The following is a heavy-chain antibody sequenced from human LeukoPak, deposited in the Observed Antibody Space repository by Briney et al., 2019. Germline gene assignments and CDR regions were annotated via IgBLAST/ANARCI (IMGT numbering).Heavy chain of an antibody. V-gene: IGHV3-30*18. CDR2: ISYDGSNK. D-gene: IGHD5-18*01. J-gene: IGHJ4*02. CDR3: AKTVDTAMGY. CDR1: GFTFSSYG. Sequence: PGGSLRLSCAASGFTFSSYGMHWVRQAPGKGLEWVAVISYDGSNKYYADSVKGRFTISRYNSKNTLYLQMNSLRAEDTAVYYCAKTVDTAMGYWGQGTLVTVSS.